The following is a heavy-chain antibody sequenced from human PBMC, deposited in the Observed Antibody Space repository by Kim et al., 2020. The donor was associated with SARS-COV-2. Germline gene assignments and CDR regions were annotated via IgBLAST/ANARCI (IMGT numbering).Heavy chain of an antibody. CDR3: ARGDIGYCSGGSCTHYYYYYMDV. V-gene: IGHV3-21*01. CDR2: ISSSSSYI. Sequence: GGSLRLSCAASGFTFSSYSLNWVRQAPGKGLEWVSSISSSSSYIYYADSVKGRFTISRDNAKNSLYLQMNSLRAEDTAVYYCARGDIGYCSGGSCTHYYYYYMDVWGKGTTVTVSS. J-gene: IGHJ6*03. D-gene: IGHD2-15*01. CDR1: GFTFSSYS.